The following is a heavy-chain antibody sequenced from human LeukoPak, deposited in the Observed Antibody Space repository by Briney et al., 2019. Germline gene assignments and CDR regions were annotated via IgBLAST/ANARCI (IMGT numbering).Heavy chain of an antibody. J-gene: IGHJ6*02. CDR2: ISGSGGST. Sequence: PGGSLRLSCAASGFTFSSYAMSWVRQAPGKGLEWVSAISGSGGSTYYADSVKGRFTISRDNSKNTLYLQMNSLRAEDTAVYYCAKETPDYYGSGSPRHGMDVWGQGTTVTVSS. D-gene: IGHD3-10*01. CDR1: GFTFSSYA. CDR3: AKETPDYYGSGSPRHGMDV. V-gene: IGHV3-23*01.